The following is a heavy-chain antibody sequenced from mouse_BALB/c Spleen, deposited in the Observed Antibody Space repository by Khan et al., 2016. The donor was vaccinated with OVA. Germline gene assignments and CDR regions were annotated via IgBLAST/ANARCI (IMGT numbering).Heavy chain of an antibody. V-gene: IGHV1S81*02. D-gene: IGHD2-4*01. CDR2: INPSNGRT. CDR1: GYTFSSYW. J-gene: IGHJ3*01. Sequence: QVQLQQSGAELVKPGASVQLSCKASGYTFSSYWMLWVKQRPGQGLEWIGEINPSNGRTNYNEKFRSKATLTVDKSSITAYMQLSSLTSEDSAVYSCARFTVITTEFVYWGQGTLVTVSA. CDR3: ARFTVITTEFVY.